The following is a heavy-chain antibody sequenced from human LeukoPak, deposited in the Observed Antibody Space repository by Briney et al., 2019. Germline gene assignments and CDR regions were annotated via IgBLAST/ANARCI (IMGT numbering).Heavy chain of an antibody. J-gene: IGHJ4*02. D-gene: IGHD4-17*01. V-gene: IGHV4-34*01. CDR3: ASLHTGAFDC. Sequence: PSETLSLTCAVYGGSFSGYYWSWIRQPPGKGLEWIGEINHSGGTNYNPSLKSRVTISVGTSKNQFSLKLSSVTAADTAVYYCASLHTGAFDCWGQGTLVTVSS. CDR2: INHSGGT. CDR1: GGSFSGYY.